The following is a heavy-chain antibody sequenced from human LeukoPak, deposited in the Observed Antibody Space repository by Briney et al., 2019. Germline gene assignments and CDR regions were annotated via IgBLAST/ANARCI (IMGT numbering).Heavy chain of an antibody. CDR1: GGSFSGYY. Sequence: SETLSLTCAVYGGSFSGYYWSWIRQPPGKGLEWIGEINHSGSTNYNPSLKSRVTISVDTSKNQFSLKLSSVTAADTAVYYCARVDCSGWSRVDYWGQGTLVTVSS. CDR2: INHSGST. CDR3: ARVDCSGWSRVDY. D-gene: IGHD6-19*01. V-gene: IGHV4-34*01. J-gene: IGHJ4*02.